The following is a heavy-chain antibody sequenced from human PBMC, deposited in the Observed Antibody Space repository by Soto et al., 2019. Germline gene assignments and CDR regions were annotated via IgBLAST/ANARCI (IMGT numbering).Heavy chain of an antibody. CDR3: ARLGGYCTTSCYGYYGMDV. J-gene: IGHJ6*02. CDR1: GGSISSGTYS. CDR2: FYYSGST. D-gene: IGHD2-8*01. Sequence: SETLSLTCTVSGGSISSGTYSWGWIRQPPGKGLEWIGTFYYSGSTYYNPSLKSRVTISVDTSKNQLSLKVSSVTAADTAVYYCARLGGYCTTSCYGYYGMDVWGQGTTVTVSS. V-gene: IGHV4-39*01.